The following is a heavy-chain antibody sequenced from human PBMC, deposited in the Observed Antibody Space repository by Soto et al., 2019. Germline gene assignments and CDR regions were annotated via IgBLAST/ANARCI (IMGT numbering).Heavy chain of an antibody. V-gene: IGHV3-30*18. CDR2: ISYDGSNK. CDR1: GFTFSSYG. D-gene: IGHD3-10*01. J-gene: IGHJ6*03. Sequence: GGSLRLSCAASGFTFSSYGMHWVRQAPGKGLEWVAVISYDGSNKYYADSVKGRFTISRDNSKNTLYLQMNSLRAEDTAVYYCAKVENGSGGYYYYYYMDVWGKGTTVTVSS. CDR3: AKVENGSGGYYYYYYMDV.